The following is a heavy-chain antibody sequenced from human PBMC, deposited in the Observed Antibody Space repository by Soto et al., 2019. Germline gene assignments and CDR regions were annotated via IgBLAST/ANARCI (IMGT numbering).Heavy chain of an antibody. J-gene: IGHJ6*02. D-gene: IGHD6-6*01. CDR2: INHSGST. CDR1: GGSFSGYY. Sequence: PSETLSLTCAVYGGSFSGYYWSWIRQPPGKGLEWIGEINHSGSTNYNTSLKSRVTISVDTSKNQLSLKLSSVTAADTAVYYCARGRSGIAARPGRNYYYGMDVWGQGTTVTVSS. CDR3: ARGRSGIAARPGRNYYYGMDV. V-gene: IGHV4-34*01.